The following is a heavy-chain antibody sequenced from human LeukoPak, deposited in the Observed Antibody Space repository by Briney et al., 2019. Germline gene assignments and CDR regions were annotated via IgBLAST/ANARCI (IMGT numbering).Heavy chain of an antibody. J-gene: IGHJ4*02. CDR1: GGSISSYY. Sequence: SETLSLTCTVSGGSISSYYWSWIRQPPGKGLEWIGYICYSGTSDYNPSLKSRVTVSADTSRNQFSLNLSSVTAADTAVFFCARQSRSNYLDYWGQGILVTVSS. CDR2: ICYSGTS. V-gene: IGHV4-59*01. CDR3: ARQSRSNYLDY.